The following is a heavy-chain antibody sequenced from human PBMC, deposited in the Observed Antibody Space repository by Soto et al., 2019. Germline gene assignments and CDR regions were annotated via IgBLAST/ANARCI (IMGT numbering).Heavy chain of an antibody. CDR2: VFSGGST. CDR3: ARERGGGFDY. CDR1: GGSLSNYF. D-gene: IGHD3-16*01. V-gene: IGHV4-4*07. J-gene: IGHJ4*02. Sequence: QVQLQASGPRLVKPSEPLSLTCSVSGGSLSNYFWTWIRQPAGKGLEWIGRVFSGGSTNLNPSLKSRVSMSVDTSNKELSLRLTSVTAADTAMYFCARERGGGFDYWGQGILVIVSS.